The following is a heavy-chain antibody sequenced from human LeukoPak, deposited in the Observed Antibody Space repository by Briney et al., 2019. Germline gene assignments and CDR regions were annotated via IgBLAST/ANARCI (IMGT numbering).Heavy chain of an antibody. CDR3: AKPEFSDSGSYYFDY. Sequence: GGSLRLSCAASGFSFSSHDMHWVRQAPGKGLEGVAVISYDGSNKYYADSVKGRFTISRDNSKNTLYLQMNSLRAEDTAMYYCAKPEFSDSGSYYFDYWGQGTLVTVSS. V-gene: IGHV3-30*18. D-gene: IGHD1-26*01. J-gene: IGHJ4*02. CDR2: ISYDGSNK. CDR1: GFSFSSHD.